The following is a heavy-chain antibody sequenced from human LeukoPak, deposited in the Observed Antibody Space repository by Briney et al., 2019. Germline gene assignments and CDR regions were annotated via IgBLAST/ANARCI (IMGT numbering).Heavy chain of an antibody. Sequence: ASVKVSCKASGGTFSSYAISWVRQAPGQGLEWMGGIIPIFGTANYAQKFQGRVTITADESTSTAYMELSGLRSEDTAVYYCARAPPYSSGWYSPINWGQGTLVTVSS. CDR1: GGTFSSYA. CDR3: ARAPPYSSGWYSPIN. CDR2: IIPIFGTA. V-gene: IGHV1-69*13. D-gene: IGHD6-19*01. J-gene: IGHJ4*02.